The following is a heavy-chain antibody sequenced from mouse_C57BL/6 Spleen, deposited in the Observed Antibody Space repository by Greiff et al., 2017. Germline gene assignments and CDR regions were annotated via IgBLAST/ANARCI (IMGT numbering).Heavy chain of an antibody. CDR1: GYTFTSYW. J-gene: IGHJ2*01. CDR3: ASYDGYSDY. CDR2: IDPSDSYT. D-gene: IGHD2-3*01. V-gene: IGHV1-50*01. Sequence: QVQLQQPGAELVKPGASVKLSCKASGYTFTSYWMQWVKQRPGQGLEWIGEIDPSDSYTNYNQKFKGKATLTVDTSSSTAYMQLSSLTSEDSAVYYCASYDGYSDYWGQGTTLTVSS.